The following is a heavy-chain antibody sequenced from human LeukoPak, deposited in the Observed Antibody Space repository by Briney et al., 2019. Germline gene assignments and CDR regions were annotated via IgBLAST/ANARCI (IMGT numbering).Heavy chain of an antibody. CDR2: ISWNSGSI. Sequence: GGSLRLSCAASGFIFDDYAMHWVRQAPGKGLERVTGISWNSGSIGYADSVKGRFTISRDNAKNSLYLQMNSLRAEDTALYYCAKDPTAYYYGSGSIDYWGQGTLVTVSS. V-gene: IGHV3-9*01. CDR1: GFIFDDYA. J-gene: IGHJ4*02. D-gene: IGHD3-10*01. CDR3: AKDPTAYYYGSGSIDY.